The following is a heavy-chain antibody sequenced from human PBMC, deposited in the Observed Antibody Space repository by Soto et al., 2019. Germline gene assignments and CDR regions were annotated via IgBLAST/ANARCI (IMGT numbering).Heavy chain of an antibody. D-gene: IGHD6-13*01. CDR2: ISDRGDTT. CDR3: ANYLYSTRTFYYYGVDV. J-gene: IGHJ6*02. V-gene: IGHV3-23*01. CDR1: GFTISSNA. Sequence: GGSLRLSCAASGFTISSNAMYWVRQAPGKGLEWVSAISDRGDTTHYADSVKGRFTISRDTSKNTLYLQLNTLRADDTAIYYCANYLYSTRTFYYYGVDVWGQGTTVTVSS.